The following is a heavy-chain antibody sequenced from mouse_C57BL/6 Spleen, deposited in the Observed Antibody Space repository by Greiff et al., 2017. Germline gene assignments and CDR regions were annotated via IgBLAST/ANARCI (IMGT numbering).Heavy chain of an antibody. CDR2: IYPGDGDT. CDR1: GYAFSSSW. Sequence: QVQLKQSGPELVKPGASVKISCKASGYAFSSSWMNWVKQRPGKGLEWIGRIYPGDGDTNYNGKFKGKATLTADKSSSTAYMQLSSLTSEDSAVYFCARPAYYSNYSFAYWGQGTLVTVSA. D-gene: IGHD2-5*01. V-gene: IGHV1-82*01. J-gene: IGHJ3*01. CDR3: ARPAYYSNYSFAY.